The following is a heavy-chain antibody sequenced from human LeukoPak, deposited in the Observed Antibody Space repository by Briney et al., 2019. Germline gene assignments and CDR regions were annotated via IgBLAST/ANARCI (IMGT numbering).Heavy chain of an antibody. CDR3: VKGSRNYGDL. D-gene: IGHD1-7*01. CDR1: GGSISSYY. Sequence: ETLSLTCTVSGGSISSYYWSWIRQPAGKGLEYVSAISSNGGSTYYADSVKGRFTISRDNSKNTLYLQMSSLRAEDTAVYYCVKGSRNYGDLWGRGTLVTVSS. J-gene: IGHJ2*01. V-gene: IGHV3-64D*06. CDR2: ISSNGGST.